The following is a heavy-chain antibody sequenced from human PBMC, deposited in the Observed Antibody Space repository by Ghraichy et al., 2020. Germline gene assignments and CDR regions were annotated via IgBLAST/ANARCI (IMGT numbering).Heavy chain of an antibody. V-gene: IGHV4-39*01. J-gene: IGHJ4*02. CDR2: IYFSGTT. CDR3: ARQRVGSSIWPYYFDS. CDR1: GDSISSSSYY. Sequence: ETLSLTCTVSGDSISSSSYYWSWIRQPPGKGLEWIGHIYFSGTTYYNPSLESRVTMSVDTSKNQFSLKLRSVTAADTAVYYCARQRVGSSIWPYYFDSWGQGALVTVSS. D-gene: IGHD6-13*01.